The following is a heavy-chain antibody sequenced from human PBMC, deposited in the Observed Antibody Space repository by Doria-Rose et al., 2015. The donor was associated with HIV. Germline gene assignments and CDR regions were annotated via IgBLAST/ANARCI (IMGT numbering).Heavy chain of an antibody. CDR2: AYYTGTS. V-gene: IGHV4-31*03. Sequence: QLVQSGPGLVKPSETLSLTCSVSGASVSSRGYYRNWIRQVPGKGLESLGYAYYTGTSDYSPPLKSRLNMAVDTSKNQFSLKLSFVTVAGTAVYYCARMGSYRELDYWGQGALVIVSA. D-gene: IGHD3-3*01. CDR3: ARMGSYRELDY. CDR1: GASVSSRGYY. J-gene: IGHJ4*02.